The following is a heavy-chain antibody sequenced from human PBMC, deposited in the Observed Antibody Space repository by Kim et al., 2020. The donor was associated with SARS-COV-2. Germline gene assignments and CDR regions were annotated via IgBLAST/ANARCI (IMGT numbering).Heavy chain of an antibody. D-gene: IGHD6-13*01. CDR3: AKGVLWIAAKECYFDY. CDR2: ISGSGGST. J-gene: IGHJ4*02. CDR1: GFTFSSYA. Sequence: GGSLRLSCAASGFTFSSYAMSWVRQAPGKGLEWVSAISGSGGSTYYADSVKGRFTISRDNSKNTLYLQMNSLRAEDTAVYYCAKGVLWIAAKECYFDYWGQGTLVTVSS. V-gene: IGHV3-23*01.